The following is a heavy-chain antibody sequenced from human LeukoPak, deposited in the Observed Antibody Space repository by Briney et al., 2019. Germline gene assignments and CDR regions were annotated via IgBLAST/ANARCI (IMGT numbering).Heavy chain of an antibody. J-gene: IGHJ4*02. D-gene: IGHD5-24*01. Sequence: GGPLRLSCAASGFTFDDYGMSWVRQAPGKGLEWVSVINWNGDDTSYADFVKGRFTISRDNPKNSLYLQMNSLRAEDTAFYYCARLGDGYTVFDYWGQGTLVTVSS. CDR1: GFTFDDYG. CDR2: INWNGDDT. V-gene: IGHV3-20*04. CDR3: ARLGDGYTVFDY.